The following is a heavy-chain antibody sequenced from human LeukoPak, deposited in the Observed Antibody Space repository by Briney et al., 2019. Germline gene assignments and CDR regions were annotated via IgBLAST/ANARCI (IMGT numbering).Heavy chain of an antibody. V-gene: IGHV3-48*03. CDR3: AREAVAAAGPDY. CDR1: GFTFSSYE. CDR2: ISSSGSTI. J-gene: IGHJ4*02. Sequence: GGSLRLSCAASGFTFSSYEMNWVRQAPGKGLEWVSYISSSGSTIYYADSVKGRFTISRDNAKNSLYLQMNSLRAEDTAVYYCAREAVAAAGPDYWGQGTLVTVSS. D-gene: IGHD6-13*01.